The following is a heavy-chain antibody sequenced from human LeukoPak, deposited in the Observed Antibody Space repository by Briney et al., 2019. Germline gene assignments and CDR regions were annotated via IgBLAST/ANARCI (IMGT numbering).Heavy chain of an antibody. D-gene: IGHD3-10*02. J-gene: IGHJ6*04. CDR2: ISSSGSTI. CDR1: GFTFGDYA. V-gene: IGHV3-48*03. CDR3: AELGTTMIGGV. Sequence: GGSLRLSCTASGFTFGDYAMSWFRQAPGKGLEWVSYISSSGSTIYYADSVKGRFTISRDNAKNSLYLQMNSLRAEDTAVYYCAELGTTMIGGVWGKGTTVTISS.